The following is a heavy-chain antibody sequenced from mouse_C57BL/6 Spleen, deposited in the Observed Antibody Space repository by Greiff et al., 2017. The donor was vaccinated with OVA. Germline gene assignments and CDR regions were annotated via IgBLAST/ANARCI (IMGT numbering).Heavy chain of an antibody. CDR2: IYPGDGDT. J-gene: IGHJ2*01. D-gene: IGHD1-1*01. V-gene: IGHV1-82*01. CDR3: ARSRTLRYYFDY. CDR1: GYAFSSSW. Sequence: VKLMESGPELVKPGASVKISCKASGYAFSSSWMNWVKLRPGKGLEWIGRIYPGDGDTNYNGKFKGKATLTADKSSSTAYMQLSSLTSEDSAVYFCARSRTLRYYFDYWGQGTTLTVSS.